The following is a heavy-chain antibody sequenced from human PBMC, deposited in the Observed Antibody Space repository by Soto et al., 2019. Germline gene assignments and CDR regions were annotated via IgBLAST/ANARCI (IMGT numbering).Heavy chain of an antibody. CDR3: ARGRYGDY. V-gene: IGHV1-18*01. J-gene: IGHJ4*02. CDR1: GYTFTSYG. CDR2: ISAHNGNT. D-gene: IGHD1-1*01. Sequence: QVHLVQSGAEVKKPGASVKVSCKASGYTFTSYGITWVRQAPGQGLEWMGWISAHNGNTDYAQKHQGRVIVTRDTSTSTVYMELRSLRSDDTAVYHCARGRYGDYWGQGALVTVSS.